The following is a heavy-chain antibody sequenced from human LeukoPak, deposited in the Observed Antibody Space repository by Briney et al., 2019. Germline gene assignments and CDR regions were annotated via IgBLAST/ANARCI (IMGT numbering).Heavy chain of an antibody. J-gene: IGHJ4*02. CDR2: IKQDGSEK. V-gene: IGHV3-7*01. CDR3: TRGVTIVPDY. Sequence: GGSLRLSCAASGFTFSSYAMSWVRQAPGKGLEWVANIKQDGSEKYYVDSVKGRFTISRDNAKSSLYLQMNSLRVEDTAVYYCTRGVTIVPDYWGQGTLVTVSS. CDR1: GFTFSSYA. D-gene: IGHD2-8*01.